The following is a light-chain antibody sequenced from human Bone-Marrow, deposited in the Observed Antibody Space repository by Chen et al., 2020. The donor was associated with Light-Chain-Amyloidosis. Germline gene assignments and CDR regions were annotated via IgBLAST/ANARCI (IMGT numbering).Light chain of an antibody. Sequence: SYELTQPPSVSASPGQTARITCSGADLSTKYAYWYQQKPGQAPVLVIHRDTERPSGISERFSGSSSGTTATLTISGVQAEDEADYHCQSADSSGTYEVIFGGGTKLTVL. CDR2: RDT. CDR3: QSADSSGTYEVI. CDR1: DLSTKY. V-gene: IGLV3-25*03. J-gene: IGLJ2*01.